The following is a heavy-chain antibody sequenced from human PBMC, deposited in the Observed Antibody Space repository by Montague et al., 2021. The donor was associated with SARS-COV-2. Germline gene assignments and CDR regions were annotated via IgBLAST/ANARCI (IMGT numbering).Heavy chain of an antibody. CDR1: GFTFSSHW. Sequence: SLILSCAASGFTFSSHWMHWVRQLPGKGLLWFSRINTDGTITNYADSVKGRFTISRDNAKNSMYLQMNSLRVEDTAVYYCATDRTVAPGYGFDPWGQGTLVTVSS. J-gene: IGHJ5*02. V-gene: IGHV3-74*01. CDR3: ATDRTVAPGYGFDP. CDR2: INTDGTIT. D-gene: IGHD3-9*01.